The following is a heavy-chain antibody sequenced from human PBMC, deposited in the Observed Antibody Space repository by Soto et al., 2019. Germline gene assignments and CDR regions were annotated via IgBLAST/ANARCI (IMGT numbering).Heavy chain of an antibody. CDR1: GYTFTSYA. CDR2: INAGNGNT. V-gene: IGHV1-3*01. CDR3: ARAGGVVVVTAPFDY. J-gene: IGHJ4*02. D-gene: IGHD2-21*02. Sequence: ASVKVSCKASGYTFTSYAMHWVRQAPGQRLEWMGWINAGNGNTKYSQKFQGRVTITRETSASTAYMELRSLRSEDTAVYYCARAGGVVVVTAPFDYWGQGTMVTVYS.